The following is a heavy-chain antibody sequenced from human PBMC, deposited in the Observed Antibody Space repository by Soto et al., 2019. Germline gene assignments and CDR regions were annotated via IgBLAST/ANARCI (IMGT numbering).Heavy chain of an antibody. D-gene: IGHD3-3*01. V-gene: IGHV4-59*01. J-gene: IGHJ5*02. Sequence: SETLSLTCTVSGGSISGYYWSWIRQPPGKGLEWIGYIYYSGSTNYNPSLKSRVTISVDTSKNQFSLKLSSVTAADTAVYYCARVSPSYYDFWSGRQNWFDPWGQGTLVTVSS. CDR1: GGSISGYY. CDR2: IYYSGST. CDR3: ARVSPSYYDFWSGRQNWFDP.